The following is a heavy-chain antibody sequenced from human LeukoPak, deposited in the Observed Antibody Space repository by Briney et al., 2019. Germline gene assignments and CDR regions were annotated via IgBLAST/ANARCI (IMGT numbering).Heavy chain of an antibody. CDR3: AQYSGSSH. D-gene: IGHD1-26*01. V-gene: IGHV4-38-2*02. Sequence: SETLSLTCTVSGYSISSGYYWGWIRQPPGKGLEWIGSIYHSGSTYYNPSLKSRVTISVDTSKNQFSLKLSSVTAADTAVYYCAQYSGSSHWGQGTLVTVSS. CDR2: IYHSGST. J-gene: IGHJ4*02. CDR1: GYSISSGYY.